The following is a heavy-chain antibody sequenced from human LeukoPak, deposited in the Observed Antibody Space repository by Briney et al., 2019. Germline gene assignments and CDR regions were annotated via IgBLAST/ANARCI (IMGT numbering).Heavy chain of an antibody. CDR3: MSMSVQNCFGDCYGRS. J-gene: IGHJ4*02. D-gene: IGHD2-21*01. V-gene: IGHV3-73*01. CDR1: GFTFSGSA. Sequence: GGSLRLSCAASGFTFSGSAMHWVRQASGRGLEWVGRIRTKTNNYATAYAASVNGRFTVSRDDSKNTAYLQMNSLRTEDTAIYYCMSMSVQNCFGDCYGRSWGQGTLVTAPS. CDR2: IRTKTNNYAT.